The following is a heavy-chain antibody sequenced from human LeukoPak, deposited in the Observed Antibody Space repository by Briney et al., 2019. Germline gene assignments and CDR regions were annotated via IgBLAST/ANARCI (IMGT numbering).Heavy chain of an antibody. CDR1: GGSISSYY. CDR3: ARALSRHYDSSGYYRP. Sequence: SETLSLTCTVSGGSISSYYWSWIRQPPGKGPEWIGYIYYSGSTNYNPSLKSRVTISVDTSKNQFSLKLSSVTAADTAVYYCARALSRHYDSSGYYRPWGQGTLVTVSS. D-gene: IGHD3-22*01. V-gene: IGHV4-59*01. CDR2: IYYSGST. J-gene: IGHJ4*02.